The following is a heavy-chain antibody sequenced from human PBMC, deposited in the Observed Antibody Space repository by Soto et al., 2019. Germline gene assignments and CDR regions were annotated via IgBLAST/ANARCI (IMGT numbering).Heavy chain of an antibody. CDR2: INAGNGNT. CDR3: ARAPPSGWYFDY. Sequence: GASVKVSCKASGYTFTSYAMHWVRQAPGQRLEWMGWINAGNGNTKYSQKFQGRVTITRDTSASTAYMELSSLRSEDTAVYYCARAPPSGWYFDYWGQGTLVTVSS. CDR1: GYTFTSYA. J-gene: IGHJ4*02. D-gene: IGHD6-19*01. V-gene: IGHV1-3*01.